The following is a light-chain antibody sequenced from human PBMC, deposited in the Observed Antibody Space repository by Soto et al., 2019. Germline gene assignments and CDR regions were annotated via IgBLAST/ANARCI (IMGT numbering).Light chain of an antibody. CDR3: HQYGASPWT. J-gene: IGKJ1*01. Sequence: EIVLTQSPGTLSLSAGEMATLSFSASQSVSSNYFAWFQQRPGQAPRLLIYGVSTRATGTPDRFSASGSATEFTLNINRLEPEDFAVYYCHQYGASPWTFGQGTKVDIK. CDR1: QSVSSNY. CDR2: GVS. V-gene: IGKV3-20*01.